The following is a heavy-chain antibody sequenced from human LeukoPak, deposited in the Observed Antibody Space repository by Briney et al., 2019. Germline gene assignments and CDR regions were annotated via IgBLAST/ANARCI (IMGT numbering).Heavy chain of an antibody. Sequence: PSETLALTCTGSGGSISSYYWSWIRQPPGKGLEWIGYIYYSGSTNYNPSLKSQVTISVDTSKNQFSLKLSSGTAAGTAVYYCARGVQFFDYWGQGPLVTVSS. V-gene: IGHV4-59*01. CDR2: IYYSGST. J-gene: IGHJ4*02. CDR1: GGSISSYY. D-gene: IGHD1-1*01. CDR3: ARGVQFFDY.